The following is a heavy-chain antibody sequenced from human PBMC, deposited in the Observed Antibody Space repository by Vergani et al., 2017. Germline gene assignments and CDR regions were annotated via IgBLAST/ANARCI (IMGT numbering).Heavy chain of an antibody. CDR1: GFTFNDAW. D-gene: IGHD2-2*02. Sequence: EVQLVESGGGLVKPGGSLRLSCAASGFTFNDAWMSWVRQAPGKGLEWVGRIKSKTDGGTTDYAAPVKGRFTISRDDSKNTLYLQMNSLKTEDTAVYYCTVHTLGYCSSTSCYTGDWFDPWGQGTLVTVSS. V-gene: IGHV3-15*01. J-gene: IGHJ5*02. CDR3: TVHTLGYCSSTSCYTGDWFDP. CDR2: IKSKTDGGTT.